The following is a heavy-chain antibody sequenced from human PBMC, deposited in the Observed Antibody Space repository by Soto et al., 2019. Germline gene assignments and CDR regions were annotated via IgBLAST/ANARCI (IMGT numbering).Heavy chain of an antibody. J-gene: IGHJ6*03. V-gene: IGHV3-66*01. CDR3: ARDEGGGSYYYYYMDV. D-gene: IGHD2-15*01. CDR2: IYSGGST. Sequence: PGGSLRLSCAASGFTVSSNYMSWVRQAPGKGLEWVSVIYSGGSTYYADSVKGRFTISRDNSKNTLYLQMNSLRAEDTAVYYCARDEGGGSYYYYYMDVWGKGTTVTVS. CDR1: GFTVSSNY.